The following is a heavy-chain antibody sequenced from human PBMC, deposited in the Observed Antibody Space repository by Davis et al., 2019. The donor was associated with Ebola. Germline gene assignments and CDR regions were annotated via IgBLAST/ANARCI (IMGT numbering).Heavy chain of an antibody. CDR3: ARDRESYDFWSGYFDY. V-gene: IGHV3-7*03. J-gene: IGHJ4*02. Sequence: GGSLRLFCAASGFTFSSYGMHWVRQAPGKGLEWVANIKQDGSEKYYVDSVKGRFTISRDNAKNSLYLQMNSLRAEDTAVYYCARDRESYDFWSGYFDYWGQGTLVTVSS. D-gene: IGHD3-3*01. CDR1: GFTFSSYG. CDR2: IKQDGSEK.